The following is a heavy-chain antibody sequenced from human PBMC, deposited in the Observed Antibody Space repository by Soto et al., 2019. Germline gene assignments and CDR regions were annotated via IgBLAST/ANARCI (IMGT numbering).Heavy chain of an antibody. CDR1: GFTFSNYA. D-gene: IGHD6-19*01. CDR3: AKVTAVAGTVRYQYGMDV. CDR2: ISSSGAST. J-gene: IGHJ6*02. V-gene: IGHV3-23*01. Sequence: LRLSCAASGFTFSNYAMTLVRQAPGKGLEWVSAISSSGASTYYADSVKGRFTISRDNSKNTLYLQMNSLRVEDTALYYCAKVTAVAGTVRYQYGMDVWGRGTTVTVSS.